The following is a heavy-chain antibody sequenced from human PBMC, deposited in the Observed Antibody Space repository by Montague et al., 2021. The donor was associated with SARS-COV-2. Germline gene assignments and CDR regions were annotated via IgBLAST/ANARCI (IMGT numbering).Heavy chain of an antibody. J-gene: IGHJ4*02. V-gene: IGHV4-38-2*01. CDR1: GFSISSGFY. Sequence: SETLSLACSVSGFSISSGFYWAWIRQSPGKGPEWICTVYHSGYTHYNPXXKGRVTVSIDTSKNQFSLTVTSVTAADTAVYFCARRGYTGSDYFDYWGQGTLVTVSS. CDR3: ARRGYTGSDYFDY. CDR2: VYHSGYT. D-gene: IGHD5-12*01.